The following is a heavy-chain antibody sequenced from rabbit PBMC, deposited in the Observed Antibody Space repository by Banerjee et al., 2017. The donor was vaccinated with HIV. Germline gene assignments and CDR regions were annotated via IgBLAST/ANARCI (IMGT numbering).Heavy chain of an antibody. CDR2: IYAGSSGST. V-gene: IGHV1S45*01. CDR1: GFSFSSSYC. J-gene: IGHJ6*01. CDR3: ARDTGSSFSSYGMDL. D-gene: IGHD8-1*01. Sequence: QEQLEESGGDLVKPEGSLTLTCTASGFSFSSSYCICWVRQAPGKGLEWIACIYAGSSGSTYYASWAKGRFPISKTSSTTVTLQMTSLTAADTATYFCARDTGSSFSSYGMDLWGPGTLVTVS.